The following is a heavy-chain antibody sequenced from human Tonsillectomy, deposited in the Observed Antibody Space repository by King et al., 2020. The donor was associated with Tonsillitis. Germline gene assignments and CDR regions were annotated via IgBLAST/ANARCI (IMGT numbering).Heavy chain of an antibody. V-gene: IGHV3-74*01. CDR2: INNDGSRT. CDR1: GFTFSSHW. Sequence: VQLVESGGGLVQPGGSLRLSCAASGFTFSSHWMHWVRQAPGKGLVWVSRINNDGSRTDYADSVKGRFTISRDNAKNTQYLQMNSLRAEDTAVYHCARDGMRGDACDIWGQGTMVTVSS. J-gene: IGHJ3*02. D-gene: IGHD3-10*01. CDR3: ARDGMRGDACDI.